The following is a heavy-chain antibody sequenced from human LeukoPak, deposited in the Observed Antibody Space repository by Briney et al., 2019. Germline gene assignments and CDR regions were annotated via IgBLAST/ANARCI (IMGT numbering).Heavy chain of an antibody. CDR2: MHYGGSA. CDR1: GGSITNSDYF. CDR3: ARHTRVTPVVRVYGFDV. Sequence: SETLSLTCTVSGGSITNSDYFWGWIRQAPGKGLEWIVSMHYGGSAHYNPSLKSRVTMSVDTSRNQFSLKLTSVTAADSSVYYCARHTRVTPVVRVYGFDVWGQGTTVIISS. J-gene: IGHJ6*02. V-gene: IGHV4-39*01. D-gene: IGHD2-15*01.